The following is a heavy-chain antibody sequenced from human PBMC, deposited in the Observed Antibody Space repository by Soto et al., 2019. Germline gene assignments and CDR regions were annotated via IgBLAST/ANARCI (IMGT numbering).Heavy chain of an antibody. CDR1: GYTFTSYD. CDR3: ARAASHFYHYYHMDV. CDR2: ISAFNGNT. Sequence: QVQLVQSGAEVKKPGAAVKVSCKASGYTFTSYDISWVRQAPGQGLEWMGWISAFNGNTNYAQKLQGRVTMTTDTSTSTGYMALRSLRSDDTAVYYCARAASHFYHYYHMDVWGKGTTVTVSS. V-gene: IGHV1-18*01. J-gene: IGHJ6*03.